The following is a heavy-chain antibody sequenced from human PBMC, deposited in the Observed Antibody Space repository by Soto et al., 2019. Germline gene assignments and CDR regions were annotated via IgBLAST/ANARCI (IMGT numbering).Heavy chain of an antibody. V-gene: IGHV1-46*01. CDR3: ARTDSSGFDH. CDR2: INPSGGTT. Sequence: QVQLVQSGAEVKKPGASVKVSCKASGYTFTNYYIHWVRQAPGQGLEWMGIINPSGGTTTYAQKFQGRVTMTRDTSTSIVYKELSSRRSEDTAVYYCARTDSSGFDHWGQGTLVTVSS. J-gene: IGHJ4*02. CDR1: GYTFTNYY. D-gene: IGHD3-22*01.